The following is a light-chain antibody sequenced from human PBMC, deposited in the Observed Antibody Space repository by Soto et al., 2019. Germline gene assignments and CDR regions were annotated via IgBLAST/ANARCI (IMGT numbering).Light chain of an antibody. CDR3: SAWDDSLNGLV. J-gene: IGLJ2*01. V-gene: IGLV1-44*01. CDR1: SSNIGSNT. CDR2: NNN. Sequence: QSVLTQPPSASGTPGQRVTISCSGSSSNIGSNTVNWYQQLPGTDPKLLIYNNNQRPSGVPDRFSGSKSGTSASLAISGLQSEDEAAYYCSAWDDSLNGLVFGGGTKLTVL.